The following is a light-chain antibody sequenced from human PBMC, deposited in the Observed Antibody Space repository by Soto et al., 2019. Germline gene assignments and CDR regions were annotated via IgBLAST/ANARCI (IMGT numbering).Light chain of an antibody. J-gene: IGKJ1*01. V-gene: IGKV1-5*01. CDR2: DAS. CDR3: QHYNNYFVT. Sequence: DIQMTQSPSTLSAFVGDRVTITCRASHSISSWLAWYQQKPGKAPQLLIYDASTLQIGVPLRFSGSGSGTEFTLTVNGLQTEDFATYYCQHYNNYFVTFGQGTKVDIK. CDR1: HSISSW.